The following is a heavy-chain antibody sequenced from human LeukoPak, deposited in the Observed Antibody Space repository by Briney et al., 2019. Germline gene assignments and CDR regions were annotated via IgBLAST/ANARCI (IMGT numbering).Heavy chain of an antibody. V-gene: IGHV6-1*01. CDR3: ARAYMAAMDV. Sequence: SQTLSLTCAISGDXVSTNSAGWNWIRQSPSRGLEWLGRTYYRSKWYYEYAVSVKGRITIDPDTPENQFSLQLNSVTPEDTAVYYCARAYMAAMDVWGQGTTVTVSS. J-gene: IGHJ6*02. CDR2: TYYRSKWYY. D-gene: IGHD2-2*02. CDR1: GDXVSTNSAG.